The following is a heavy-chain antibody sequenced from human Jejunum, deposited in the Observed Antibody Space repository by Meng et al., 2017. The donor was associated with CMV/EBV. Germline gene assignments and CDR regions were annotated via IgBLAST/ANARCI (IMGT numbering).Heavy chain of an antibody. D-gene: IGHD3-9*01. Sequence: DAVGWGRQAPGKGLEWVSAIGGSGGSTYHADSVKGRFTISRDNSKNTLYLQLNSLRAEDTAVYYCATDGPFYDISTGYFRGGNYFDYWGQGTLVTVSS. CDR3: ATDGPFYDISTGYFRGGNYFDY. CDR2: IGGSGGST. CDR1: DA. J-gene: IGHJ4*02. V-gene: IGHV3-23*01.